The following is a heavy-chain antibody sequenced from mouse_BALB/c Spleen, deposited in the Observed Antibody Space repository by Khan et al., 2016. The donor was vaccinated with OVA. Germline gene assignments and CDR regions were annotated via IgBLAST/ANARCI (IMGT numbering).Heavy chain of an antibody. J-gene: IGHJ3*01. CDR3: TRSTFAY. V-gene: IGHV1-15*01. CDR2: IDPKTGVT. Sequence: QVQLKQSGAELVRPGASVTLSCKASGYTFPDYELHWVKQTPVHGLEWIGVIDPKTGVTAYNQKFKGKATLTADKSSSTAYMELRSLTSEDSAFYYCTRSTFAYWGQGTLVTVSA. CDR1: GYTFPDYE.